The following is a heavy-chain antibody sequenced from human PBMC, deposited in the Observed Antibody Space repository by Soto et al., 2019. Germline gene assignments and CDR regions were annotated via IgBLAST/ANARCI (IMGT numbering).Heavy chain of an antibody. CDR3: ARDRILGSGWYYYGMDV. CDR1: GGSISSGGYY. J-gene: IGHJ6*02. V-gene: IGHV4-31*03. Sequence: TLSLTCTVSGGSISSGGYYWSWIRQHPGKGLEWIGYIYYSGSTYYNPSLKSRVTISVDTSKNQFSLKLSSVTAADTAVYYCARDRILGSGWYYYGMDVWGQGTTVTVSS. CDR2: IYYSGST. D-gene: IGHD6-19*01.